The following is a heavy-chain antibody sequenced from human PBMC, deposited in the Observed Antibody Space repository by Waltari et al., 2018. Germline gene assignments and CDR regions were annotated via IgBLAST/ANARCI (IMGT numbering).Heavy chain of an antibody. V-gene: IGHV4-4*02. J-gene: IGHJ4*02. CDR2: IYHSGST. D-gene: IGHD2-2*01. CDR1: GGSISRSNW. CDR3: ARFRRGVVVPAYYFDY. Sequence: QVQLQESGPGLVKPSGTLSLTCPVSGGSISRSNWWRWVRPPPGKGLEWIGEIYHSGSTNYNPSLKSRVTISVDKSKNQFSLKLSSVTAADTAVYYCARFRRGVVVPAYYFDYWGQGTLVTVSS.